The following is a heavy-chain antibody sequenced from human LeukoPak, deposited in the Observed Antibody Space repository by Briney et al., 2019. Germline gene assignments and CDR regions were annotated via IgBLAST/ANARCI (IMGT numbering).Heavy chain of an antibody. CDR3: ARDPLETFIPYTYVILTGFTFDY. D-gene: IGHD3-9*01. V-gene: IGHV1-2*02. J-gene: IGHJ4*02. CDR1: GYTFTGYY. CDR2: INPNSGGI. Sequence: ASVKVSCKASGYTFTGYYMHWVRQAPGQGLEWMGWINPNSGGINYAQNFQGRVTMTRDTSISTAYMELSRLRSDDTAVYYCARDPLETFIPYTYVILTGFTFDYWGQGTLVTVSS.